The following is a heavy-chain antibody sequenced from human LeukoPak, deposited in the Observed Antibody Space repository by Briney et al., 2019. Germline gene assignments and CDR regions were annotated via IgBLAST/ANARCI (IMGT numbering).Heavy chain of an antibody. CDR2: IRSKAYGGTT. V-gene: IGHV3-49*04. J-gene: IGHJ6*03. CDR3: TRDGTLAGSGWYLPYYYYYMDV. D-gene: IGHD6-19*01. Sequence: GGSLRLSCTASGFTFGDYAMSWVRQAPGKGLEWVGFIRSKAYGGTTEYAASVKGRFTISRDDSKSIAYLQMNSLKTEDTAVYYCTRDGTLAGSGWYLPYYYYYMDVWGKGTTVTISS. CDR1: GFTFGDYA.